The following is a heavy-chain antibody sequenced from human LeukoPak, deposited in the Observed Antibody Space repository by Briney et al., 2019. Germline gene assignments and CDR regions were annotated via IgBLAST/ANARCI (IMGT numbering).Heavy chain of an antibody. CDR2: IKSKTDGGTT. D-gene: IGHD1-7*01. CDR3: TTGVRRSFIRNYLPFDY. CDR1: GFTFSNAW. J-gene: IGHJ4*02. Sequence: GGSLRLSCAASGFTFSNAWMSWVRQAPGKGLEWVGRIKSKTDGGTTDYAAPVKGRFTISRDDSKNTLYLQMNSLKTEDTAVYYCTTGVRRSFIRNYLPFDYWGRGTLVTVSS. V-gene: IGHV3-15*01.